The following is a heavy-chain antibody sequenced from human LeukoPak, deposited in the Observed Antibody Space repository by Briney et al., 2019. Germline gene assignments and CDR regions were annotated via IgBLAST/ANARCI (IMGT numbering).Heavy chain of an antibody. V-gene: IGHV3-11*01. CDR2: ISGIGSTI. J-gene: IGHJ4*02. CDR3: ARSPISMVRAFDY. D-gene: IGHD3-10*01. CDR1: GFTFSDYY. Sequence: GGSLRLSCAASGFTFSDYYMSWIRQAPGKGLEWASYISGIGSTIYYADSVKGRVVISRDNAKKSLYLQMNSLRAEDTAVYYCARSPISMVRAFDYWGQGTQVTVSS.